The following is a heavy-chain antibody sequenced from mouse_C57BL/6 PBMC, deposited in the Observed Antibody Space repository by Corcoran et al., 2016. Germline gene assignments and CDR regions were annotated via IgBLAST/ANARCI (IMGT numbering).Heavy chain of an antibody. D-gene: IGHD3-2*02. CDR1: GYAFSSYW. CDR2: IYPGDGDT. CDR3: ARSGHLRLQGDY. V-gene: IGHV1-80*01. Sequence: QVQLQQSGAELVKPGASVKISCKASGYAFSSYWMNWVKQRPGKGLEWIGQIYPGDGDTNYNGKFKGKATLTADKSSSTAYMQLSSLTSEDSAVYFCARSGHLRLQGDYWGQGTTLTVSS. J-gene: IGHJ2*01.